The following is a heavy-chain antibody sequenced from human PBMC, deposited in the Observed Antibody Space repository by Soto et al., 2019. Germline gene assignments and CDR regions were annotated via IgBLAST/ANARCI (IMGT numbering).Heavy chain of an antibody. CDR2: MNPNSGNT. J-gene: IGHJ4*02. D-gene: IGHD3-3*01. V-gene: IGHV1-8*01. CDR3: ARVDTIFGVTDYFDY. CDR1: GYTFTSYN. Sequence: QVQLVQSGAEVKKPGASVKVSCKASGYTFTSYNINWVRQATGQGLEGMGWMNPNSGNTGYAQKFQGRVTMTRNTSISTAYMELSSLRSEDTAVYYCARVDTIFGVTDYFDYWGQGTLVTVSS.